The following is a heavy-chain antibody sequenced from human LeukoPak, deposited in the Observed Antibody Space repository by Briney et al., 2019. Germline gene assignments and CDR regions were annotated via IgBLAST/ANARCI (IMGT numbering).Heavy chain of an antibody. V-gene: IGHV1-69*04. J-gene: IGHJ4*02. Sequence: GSSVKVSCKASGGTFSSYAISWVRQAPGQGLEWMGRIIPILGIANYAQKFQGRVTITADKSTSTAYMELSSLRSEDTAVYYCARVISGYCGGDCYGHFDYWGQGTLVTVSS. CDR1: GGTFSSYA. D-gene: IGHD2-21*02. CDR3: ARVISGYCGGDCYGHFDY. CDR2: IIPILGIA.